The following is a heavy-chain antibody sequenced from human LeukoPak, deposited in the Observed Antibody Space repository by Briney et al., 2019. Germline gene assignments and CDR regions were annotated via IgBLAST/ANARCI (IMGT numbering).Heavy chain of an antibody. CDR1: GYTFTSYY. CDR3: ARSRSSIAAAQGAYYYYYMDV. V-gene: IGHV1-46*01. J-gene: IGHJ6*03. Sequence: ASVKVSCKASGYTFTSYYMHWVRQAPGQGLEWMGIINPSGGSTSYAQKVQGRVTMIRDMSTRTVYMELSSLRFEDTAVYYCARSRSSIAAAQGAYYYYYMDVWGKGTTVTVSS. CDR2: INPSGGST. D-gene: IGHD6-13*01.